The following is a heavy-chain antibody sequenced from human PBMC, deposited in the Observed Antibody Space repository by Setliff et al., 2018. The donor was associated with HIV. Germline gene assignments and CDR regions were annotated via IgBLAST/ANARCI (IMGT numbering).Heavy chain of an antibody. CDR3: AREIPFRGNANMWDYYAMDV. Sequence: SETLSLTCAVSGYSISSGYYWGWIRQPPGKGLEWIGSIDHRENTYYNPSLESRGTISVDTSQNQFSLILTSVTVADTAVYYCAREIPFRGNANMWDYYAMDVWGQGITVTVSS. CDR1: GYSISSGYY. V-gene: IGHV4-38-2*02. D-gene: IGHD3-16*01. J-gene: IGHJ6*02. CDR2: IDHRENT.